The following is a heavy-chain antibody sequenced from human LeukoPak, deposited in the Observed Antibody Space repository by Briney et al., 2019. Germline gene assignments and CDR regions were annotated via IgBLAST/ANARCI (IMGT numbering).Heavy chain of an antibody. CDR3: ATSSDSSGND. CDR1: GFTFSNYW. V-gene: IGHV3-7*03. D-gene: IGHD3-22*01. CDR2: IKGDGSYK. Sequence: GGSLRLSCAASGFTFSNYWMSWDRQAPGKGLEWVANIKGDGSYKYYVDSVKGRFTISRDNAKSSLYLQMNTLRAEDTAVYYCATSSDSSGNDWGQGTLVTVSS. J-gene: IGHJ4*02.